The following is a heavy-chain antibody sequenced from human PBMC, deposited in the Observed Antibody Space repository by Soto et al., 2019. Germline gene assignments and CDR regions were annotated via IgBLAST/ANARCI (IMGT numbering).Heavy chain of an antibody. CDR2: IFYSGST. CDR1: GGSISSGGYY. D-gene: IGHD4-17*01. J-gene: IGHJ4*02. V-gene: IGHV4-31*03. Sequence: QVQLQESGPGLVKPSQTLSLTYTVSGGSISSGGYYWSWIRQHPGKDLEWFGYIFYSGSTYYNPSLKSRVTISVDTSKNQFSLKLSSVTAADTAVYYCARSPEATVTAFDYWGQGTLVTVSS. CDR3: ARSPEATVTAFDY.